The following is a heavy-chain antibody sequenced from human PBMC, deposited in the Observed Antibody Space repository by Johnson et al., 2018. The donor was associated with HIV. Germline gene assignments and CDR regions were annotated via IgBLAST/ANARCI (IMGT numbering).Heavy chain of an antibody. CDR1: EFTFSSYG. D-gene: IGHD2-21*01. Sequence: QMQLVESGGGVVQPGGSLRLSCAASEFTFSSYGMHWVRQAPGKGLEWVAFIRYDGRNKYYPDSVKGRFTISRDNSKYTLYLHMNNLTTEDTAVYYCAKLGGEDGFDIWGQGTMVTVSS. CDR2: IRYDGRNK. J-gene: IGHJ3*02. V-gene: IGHV3-30*02. CDR3: AKLGGEDGFDI.